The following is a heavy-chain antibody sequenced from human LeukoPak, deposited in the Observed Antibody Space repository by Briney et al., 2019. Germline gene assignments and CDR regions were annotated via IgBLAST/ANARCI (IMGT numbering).Heavy chain of an antibody. CDR3: ARDGPTAAPFDY. Sequence: ASVKVSCKASGYRFTSYDMHWVRQAPGQGLEWMGIINPSGGSTSYAQRFQGRVAMTRGTSTTTVYMEVNSLTSEDTAVYFCARDGPTAAPFDYRGQGTLVTVSS. CDR1: GYRFTSYD. CDR2: INPSGGST. J-gene: IGHJ4*02. V-gene: IGHV1-46*01. D-gene: IGHD2-2*01.